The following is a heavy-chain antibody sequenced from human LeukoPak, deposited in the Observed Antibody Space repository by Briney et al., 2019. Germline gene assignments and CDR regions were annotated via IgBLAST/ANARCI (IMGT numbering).Heavy chain of an antibody. CDR1: GGSISSSSYY. CDR2: IYYSGST. D-gene: IGHD6-13*01. V-gene: IGHV4-39*07. J-gene: IGHJ4*02. CDR3: ARDCYSSSWYFDY. Sequence: SETLSLTCTVSGGSISSSSYYWGWIRQPPGKGLEWIGSIYYSGSTYYNPSLKSRVTISVDTSKNQFSPKLSSVTAADTAVYYCARDCYSSSWYFDYWGQGTLVTVSS.